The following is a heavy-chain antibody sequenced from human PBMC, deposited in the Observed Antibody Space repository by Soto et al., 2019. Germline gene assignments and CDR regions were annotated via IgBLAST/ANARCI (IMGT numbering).Heavy chain of an antibody. Sequence: GGSLRRSCAASGFTFSSYAMHWVRQAPGKGLEWVAVISYDGSNKYYADSVKGRFTISRDNSKNTLYLQMNSLRAEDTAVYYCARGLVVPAEYYYYYYGMDVWGQGTTVT. CDR2: ISYDGSNK. V-gene: IGHV3-30-3*01. J-gene: IGHJ6*02. CDR1: GFTFSSYA. D-gene: IGHD2-2*01. CDR3: ARGLVVPAEYYYYYYGMDV.